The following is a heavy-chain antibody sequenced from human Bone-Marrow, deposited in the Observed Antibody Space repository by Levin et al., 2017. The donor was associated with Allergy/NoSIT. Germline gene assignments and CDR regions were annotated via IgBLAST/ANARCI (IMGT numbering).Heavy chain of an antibody. V-gene: IGHV3-30*18. CDR3: AKDQVVRGITFFGLFDF. Sequence: GGSLRLSCAASGFSFSNSVMHWVRQAPGKGLEWVAVISYDASSKKYADSVKGRFTISRDNSNSTLYLQMNSLSAEDTAVYFCAKDQVVRGITFFGLFDFWGQGTLVTVSS. CDR1: GFSFSNSV. J-gene: IGHJ4*02. CDR2: ISYDASSK. D-gene: IGHD3-10*01.